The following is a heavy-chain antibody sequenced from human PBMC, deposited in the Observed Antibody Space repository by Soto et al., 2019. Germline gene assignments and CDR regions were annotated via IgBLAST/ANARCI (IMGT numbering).Heavy chain of an antibody. V-gene: IGHV3-74*01. CDR1: RFTFSSYW. J-gene: IGHJ6*02. CDR2: MNEDGGTT. Sequence: SGRSLRLSCAASRFTFSSYWMHWVRQAPGKGLVWVSRMNEDGGTTDYADSVKGRFTISRDNAKNTLYLQMNSLRVEDTAVYYCASDLSGRADVWGQGTTVTVSS. D-gene: IGHD3-10*01. CDR3: ASDLSGRADV.